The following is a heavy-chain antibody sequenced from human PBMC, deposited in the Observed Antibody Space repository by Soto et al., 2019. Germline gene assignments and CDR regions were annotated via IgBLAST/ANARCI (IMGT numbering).Heavy chain of an antibody. D-gene: IGHD3-10*01. CDR1: GFTSSYF. CDR2: INSDGSST. CDR3: AHSTYYYGSGSYYNTHNWFDP. Sequence: GGSLRLSCAASGFTSSYFHWVRQPPGKGLVWVSRINSDGSSTSYADSVKGRFTISRDTSKNQVVLTMTNMDPVDTATYYCAHSTYYYGSGSYYNTHNWFDPWGQGTLVTVSS. J-gene: IGHJ5*02. V-gene: IGHV3-74*01.